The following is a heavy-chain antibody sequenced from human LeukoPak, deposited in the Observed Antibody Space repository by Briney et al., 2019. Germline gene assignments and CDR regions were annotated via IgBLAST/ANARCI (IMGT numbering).Heavy chain of an antibody. CDR2: IYYSGST. CDR3: AREGGGWFDP. V-gene: IGHV4-61*01. Sequence: SETLSLTCSVSGYSITSGYYWGWIRQPPGKGLEWIGYIYYSGSTNYNPSLKSRVTISVDTSKNQFSLKLSSVTAADTAVYYCAREGGGWFDPWGQGTLVTVSS. D-gene: IGHD3-16*01. J-gene: IGHJ5*02. CDR1: GYSITSGYY.